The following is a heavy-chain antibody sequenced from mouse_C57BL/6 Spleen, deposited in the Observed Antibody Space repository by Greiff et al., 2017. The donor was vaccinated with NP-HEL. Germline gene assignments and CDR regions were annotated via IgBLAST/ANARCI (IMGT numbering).Heavy chain of an antibody. V-gene: IGHV1-26*01. D-gene: IGHD2-1*01. J-gene: IGHJ1*03. CDR3: ARGGGNYAYFDV. CDR1: GYTFTDYY. CDR2: INPNNGGT. Sequence: EVKLQQSGPELVKPGASVKISCKASGYTFTDYYMNWVKQSHGKSLEWIGDINPNNGGTSYNQKFKGKATLTVDKSSSTAYMELRSLTSEDSAVYYCARGGGNYAYFDVWGTGTTVTVSS.